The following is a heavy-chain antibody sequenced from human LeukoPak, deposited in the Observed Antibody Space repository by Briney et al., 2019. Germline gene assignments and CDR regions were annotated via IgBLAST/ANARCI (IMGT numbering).Heavy chain of an antibody. J-gene: IGHJ4*02. V-gene: IGHV3-23*01. Sequence: GGSLRLSCAASGFTFSSYAMSWVRQAPGKGLEWVSAISGSGGSTYYADSVKGRFTISRDNSKNTLYLEMNSLRAEDTAVDYCAKGFPDIVVVVAAPEGYYFDYWGQGTLVTVSS. CDR2: ISGSGGST. D-gene: IGHD2-15*01. CDR3: AKGFPDIVVVVAAPEGYYFDY. CDR1: GFTFSSYA.